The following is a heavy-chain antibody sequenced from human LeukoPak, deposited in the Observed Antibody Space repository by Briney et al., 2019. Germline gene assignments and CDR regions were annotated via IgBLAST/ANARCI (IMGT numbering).Heavy chain of an antibody. Sequence: GGSLRLSCAASGFTVSSNYMSWVRQAPGKGLEWVSVIYSGGSTYYADSVKGRFTISRDNSKNTLYLQMNSLRAEDTAAYYCARDGTMAGYYYGMDVWGQGTTVTVSS. CDR1: GFTVSSNY. D-gene: IGHD3-10*01. CDR2: IYSGGST. CDR3: ARDGTMAGYYYGMDV. V-gene: IGHV3-66*01. J-gene: IGHJ6*02.